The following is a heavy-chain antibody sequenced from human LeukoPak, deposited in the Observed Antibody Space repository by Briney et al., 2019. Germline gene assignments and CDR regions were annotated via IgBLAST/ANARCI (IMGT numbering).Heavy chain of an antibody. J-gene: IGHJ4*02. D-gene: IGHD4-17*01. CDR3: ARRDYGEYSLDY. CDR1: GGSFSGYY. V-gene: IGHV4-34*01. Sequence: RPSETLSLTCAVYGGSFSGYYWSWIRQPPGKGLEWIGSIYYSGSTYYNPSLKSRVTISVDTSKNQFSLKLSSVTAADTAVYYCARRDYGEYSLDYWGQGTLVTVSS. CDR2: IYYSGST.